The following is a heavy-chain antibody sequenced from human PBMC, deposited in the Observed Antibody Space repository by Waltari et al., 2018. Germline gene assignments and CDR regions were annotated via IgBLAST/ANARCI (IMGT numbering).Heavy chain of an antibody. Sequence: VESGGGLVKPGGSLRLSCAASGFSFSSYTMTWVRQAPAKGLEWVASITSGGSSINYSESLKGRFTISRDNAQKSLFLQRYSLTAEDTAVYYCARERSSSSAGLYHYGMDVWGQGTTVTVS. CDR2: ITSGGSSI. D-gene: IGHD6-6*01. J-gene: IGHJ6*02. V-gene: IGHV3-21*01. CDR1: GFSFSSYT. CDR3: ARERSSSSAGLYHYGMDV.